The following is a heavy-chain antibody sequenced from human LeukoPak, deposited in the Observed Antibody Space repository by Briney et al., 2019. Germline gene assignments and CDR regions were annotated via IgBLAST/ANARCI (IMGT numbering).Heavy chain of an antibody. D-gene: IGHD2-15*01. Sequence: GGSLRLSCAASGLTFSSYEMNWVRQAPGKGLEWVSYISSSGSTIYYADSVKGRFTISRDNAKNSLYLQMNSLRAEDTAVYYCARVVDYCSGGSCYQPYYYYYYMDVWGKGTTVTVSS. CDR1: GLTFSSYE. CDR2: ISSSGSTI. V-gene: IGHV3-48*03. CDR3: ARVVDYCSGGSCYQPYYYYYYMDV. J-gene: IGHJ6*03.